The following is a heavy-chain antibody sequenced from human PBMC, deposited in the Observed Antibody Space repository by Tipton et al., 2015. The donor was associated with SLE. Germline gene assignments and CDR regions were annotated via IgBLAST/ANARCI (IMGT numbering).Heavy chain of an antibody. Sequence: LRLSCTVSGGSISSYYWSWIRQPPGKGLEWIGDIYYSGSTNYNPSLKSRVTISVDTSKNQFSLKLSSVTAADTAVYYCAREGRVPPLRFLEWLPRSGWFDPWGQGTLVTVSS. V-gene: IGHV4-59*12. CDR2: IYYSGST. D-gene: IGHD3-3*01. CDR1: GGSISSYY. CDR3: AREGRVPPLRFLEWLPRSGWFDP. J-gene: IGHJ5*02.